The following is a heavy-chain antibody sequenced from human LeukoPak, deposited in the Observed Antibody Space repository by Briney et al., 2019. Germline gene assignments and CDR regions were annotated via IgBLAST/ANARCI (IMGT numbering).Heavy chain of an antibody. CDR2: IYYSGST. Sequence: ASETLSLTYTVAGGSISPYYWSSIRQPPGKGLEWIGYIYYSGSTNYNPSLKSRVTISVDTSKNQFSLKLSSVTAADTAVYYCATTSSGLIDYWGQGTLVTVSS. CDR3: ATTSSGLIDY. V-gene: IGHV4-59*01. D-gene: IGHD6-19*01. J-gene: IGHJ4*02. CDR1: GGSISPYY.